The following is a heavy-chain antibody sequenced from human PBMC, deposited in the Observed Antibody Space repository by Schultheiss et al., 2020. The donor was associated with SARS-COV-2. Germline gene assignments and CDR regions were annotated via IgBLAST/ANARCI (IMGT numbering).Heavy chain of an antibody. V-gene: IGHV4-31*11. J-gene: IGHJ6*02. CDR1: GYSISSGYY. D-gene: IGHD2-2*01. Sequence: SETLSLTCAVSGYSISSGYYWGWIRQHPGKGLEWLGYIYYSGRTFYNPSLKTRVTISVDTSKNQFSLKLNSVTAADTAVYYCARTYCTTPRCYTTKGHYVMDVWGQGTTVTVSS. CDR2: IYYSGRT. CDR3: ARTYCTTPRCYTTKGHYVMDV.